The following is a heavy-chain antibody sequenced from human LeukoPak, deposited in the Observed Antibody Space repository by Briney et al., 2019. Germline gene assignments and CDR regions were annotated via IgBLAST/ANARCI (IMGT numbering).Heavy chain of an antibody. J-gene: IGHJ6*03. CDR3: AECSSGWPLELKAYYYSYMDV. D-gene: IGHD6-19*01. V-gene: IGHV3-23*01. CDR1: GFTFSSYA. CDR2: ISGSGGST. Sequence: GGSLRLSCAASGFTFSSYAMSWVRQAPGKGLEWVSAISGSGGSTYYADSVKGRVSISRDNSKNTLYLQMNSLRAEDTAVYYCAECSSGWPLELKAYYYSYMDVWGKGTTVTVSS.